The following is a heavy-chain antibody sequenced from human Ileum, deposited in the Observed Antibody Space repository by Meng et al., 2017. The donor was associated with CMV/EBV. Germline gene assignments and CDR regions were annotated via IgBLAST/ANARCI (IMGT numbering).Heavy chain of an antibody. V-gene: IGHV1-18*04. CDR2: ISLGNGQT. CDR1: GYTFTDHN. Sequence: QVHLLQSGAGVKKPGASVKISCKTSGYTFTDHNIGWVRQAPGQGIEWVGWISLGNGQTVYGHKLQGRVTVTTDTSTNTAYMELRNLRSDDTVMYYCARDVWGFDYWGQGTLVTVSS. D-gene: IGHD7-27*01. J-gene: IGHJ4*02. CDR3: ARDVWGFDY.